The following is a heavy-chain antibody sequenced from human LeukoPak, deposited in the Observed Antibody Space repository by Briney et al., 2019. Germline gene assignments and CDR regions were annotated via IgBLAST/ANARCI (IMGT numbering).Heavy chain of an antibody. J-gene: IGHJ3*02. CDR1: GFTFSSCA. CDR3: ARNSSGFKLGDAFDI. D-gene: IGHD3-22*01. V-gene: IGHV3-23*01. CDR2: INGGAYST. Sequence: GGSLRLSCAASGFTFSSCAMTSVRQAAGKGLGWISAINGGAYSTSYADSVTGRFTISRDNSKNTLYLQMNSLRAEDTAVYYCARNSSGFKLGDAFDIWGQGTLVTVSS.